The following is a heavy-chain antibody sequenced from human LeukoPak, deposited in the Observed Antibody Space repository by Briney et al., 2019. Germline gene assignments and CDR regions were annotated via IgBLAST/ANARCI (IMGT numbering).Heavy chain of an antibody. Sequence: SETLSLTCAVSGCSLSGSNWWSWVRQSPGKGLERIGEIYHTGSTNYNPSLKSRVTISVDKSKNQSSLKLSSVTAADTAIYYCTRESGAFSPFGFWGQGTLVTVSS. CDR1: GCSLSGSNW. CDR3: TRESGAFSPFGF. V-gene: IGHV4-4*02. J-gene: IGHJ4*02. CDR2: IYHTGST. D-gene: IGHD1-26*01.